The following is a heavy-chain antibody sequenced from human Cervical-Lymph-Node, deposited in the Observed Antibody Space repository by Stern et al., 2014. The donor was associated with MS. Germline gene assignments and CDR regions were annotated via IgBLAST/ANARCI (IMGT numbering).Heavy chain of an antibody. Sequence: QVQLQESGPGLVKPSETLSLTCTVSGGSVSSGSYCWSWIRQPPGKGLEWIGYIYYTGSTRYNPSLKSRVTISVDTSKNQFSLKLSSVTAADTAVYYCARTDQYPAISDYWGQGTLVTVSS. D-gene: IGHD2-2*01. V-gene: IGHV4-61*01. CDR1: GGSVSSGSYC. CDR3: ARTDQYPAISDY. J-gene: IGHJ4*02. CDR2: IYYTGST.